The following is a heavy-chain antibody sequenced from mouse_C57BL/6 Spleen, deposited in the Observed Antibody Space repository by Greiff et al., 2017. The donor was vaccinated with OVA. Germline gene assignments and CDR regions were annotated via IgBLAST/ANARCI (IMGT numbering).Heavy chain of an antibody. CDR1: GYSFTGYY. V-gene: IGHV1-42*01. D-gene: IGHD2-10*01. J-gene: IGHJ2*01. CDR2: INPSTGGT. CDR3: ARGPSLLWRFDY. Sequence: EVQLQQSGPELVKPGASVKISCKASGYSFTGYYMNWVKQSPEKSLEWIGEINPSTGGTTYNQKFKAKATLTVDKSSSTAYMQLKSLTSEDSAVYYCARGPSLLWRFDYWGQGTTLTVSS.